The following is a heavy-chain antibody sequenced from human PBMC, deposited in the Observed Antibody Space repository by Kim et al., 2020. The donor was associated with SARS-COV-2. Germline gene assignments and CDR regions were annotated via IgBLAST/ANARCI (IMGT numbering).Heavy chain of an antibody. CDR2: IRGSGVRT. CDR3: EASDY. J-gene: IGHJ4*02. V-gene: IGHV3-23*01. Sequence: IRGSGVRTHYADSVKGRFTISRDNSKSTLFLQMNSLRAEDTAVYYCEASDYWGQGSLVTVSS.